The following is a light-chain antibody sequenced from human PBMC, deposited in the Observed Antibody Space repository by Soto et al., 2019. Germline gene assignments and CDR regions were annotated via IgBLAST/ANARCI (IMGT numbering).Light chain of an antibody. Sequence: DIQMTQSPSSLSASVGDRVTITCRASQGISNYLAWYQQKPGKVPKLLIYAASTLQSGVPSRFSGSGSGTEFTVTISSLQPEDGATYYCQKYNSAPRTFGQGTKVEIK. CDR1: QGISNY. CDR2: AAS. V-gene: IGKV1-27*01. J-gene: IGKJ1*01. CDR3: QKYNSAPRT.